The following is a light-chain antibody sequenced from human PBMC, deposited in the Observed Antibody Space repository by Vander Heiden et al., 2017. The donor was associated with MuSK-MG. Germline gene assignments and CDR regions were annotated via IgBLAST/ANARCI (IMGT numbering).Light chain of an antibody. CDR2: WAS. CDR3: QHYYSAPFT. J-gene: IGKJ4*01. CDR1: QSVLYSSNNKNY. V-gene: IGKV4-1*01. Sequence: DIVMTQSPDSLAGSLGERATINCKSSQSVLYSSNNKNYLAWYQQKPGQPPKLLIYWASTRESGVPDRFSGSGSGTDFTLTISSLQAEDVAVYFCQHYYSAPFTFGGGTRVEIK.